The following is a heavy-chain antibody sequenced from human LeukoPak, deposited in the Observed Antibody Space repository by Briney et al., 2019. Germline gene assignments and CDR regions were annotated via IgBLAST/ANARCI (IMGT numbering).Heavy chain of an antibody. J-gene: IGHJ4*02. CDR3: AKGPGYSYCYALDY. V-gene: IGHV3-23*01. Sequence: GGSLRLSCAASGFTFSSYAMSWVRQAPGKGLEWVSAISGSGGSTYYADSVRGRFTISRDNSKNTLYLQMNSLRAEDTAVYYCAKGPGYSYCYALDYWGQGTLVTVSS. CDR1: GFTFSSYA. CDR2: ISGSGGST. D-gene: IGHD5-18*01.